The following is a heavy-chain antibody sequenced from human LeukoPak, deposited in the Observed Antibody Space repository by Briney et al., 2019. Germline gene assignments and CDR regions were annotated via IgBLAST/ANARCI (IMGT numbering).Heavy chain of an antibody. Sequence: GGSLRLSCAASGFTFSSYAMSWVRQAPGKGLEWVSAINGSGGSTYYADSVKGRFTISRDNSKNTLYLQMNSLRAEDTAVYYCAKAVVPAAPSYYGMDVWGQGTTVTVSS. CDR3: AKAVVPAAPSYYGMDV. CDR2: INGSGGST. J-gene: IGHJ6*02. D-gene: IGHD2-2*01. V-gene: IGHV3-23*01. CDR1: GFTFSSYA.